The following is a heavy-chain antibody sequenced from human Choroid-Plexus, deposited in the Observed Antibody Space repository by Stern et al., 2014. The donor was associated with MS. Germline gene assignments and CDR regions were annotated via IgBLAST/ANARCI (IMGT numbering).Heavy chain of an antibody. Sequence: QVQLGQSGGGVVQPARPLSLSCVASGFTFGSCAMHWGRQAPGKGLELVAGVSYDGNNKYYADSVKGRFTISRDNSQNTLYMQMSSLRPEDTAVYYCAKDRQYLTYFFDHWGQGSLVTVSS. CDR2: VSYDGNNK. CDR1: GFTFGSCA. J-gene: IGHJ5*02. D-gene: IGHD2/OR15-2a*01. CDR3: AKDRQYLTYFFDH. V-gene: IGHV3-30*18.